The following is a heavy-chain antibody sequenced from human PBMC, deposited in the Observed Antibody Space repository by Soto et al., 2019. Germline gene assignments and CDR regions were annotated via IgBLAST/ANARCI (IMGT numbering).Heavy chain of an antibody. Sequence: DVQLLESGGGLVQPGGSLRLSCAASGFRFSTYDMSWVRQAPGKGLEWVSVMSGSGSGTYYADSVKGRFTISRDNSKNTLFLQMDDLSAEHTAVYYCVRHSKSTTVTANVRYYYVVAVWGQATTVTVSS. CDR1: GFRFSTYD. CDR3: VRHSKSTTVTANVRYYYVVAV. V-gene: IGHV3-23*01. J-gene: IGHJ6*02. CDR2: MSGSGSGT. D-gene: IGHD4-4*01.